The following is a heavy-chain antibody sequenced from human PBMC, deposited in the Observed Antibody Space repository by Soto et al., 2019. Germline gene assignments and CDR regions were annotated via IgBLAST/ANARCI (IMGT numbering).Heavy chain of an antibody. CDR2: VYQNGIT. CDR3: ARAVALPGLSYLAS. Sequence: SETLSLPCDVSGGSIRSRHSWSWVRQPPGRALEWIGEVYQNGITNYKPALESRVTVSLAKSTNHFSLILTSVTAADTAVYFCARAVALPGLSYLASWGKGTRVPVS. V-gene: IGHV4-4*02. J-gene: IGHJ4*02. D-gene: IGHD1-1*01. CDR1: GGSIRSRHS.